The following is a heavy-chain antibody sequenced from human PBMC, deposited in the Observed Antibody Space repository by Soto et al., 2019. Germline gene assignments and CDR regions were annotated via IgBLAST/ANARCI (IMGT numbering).Heavy chain of an antibody. CDR1: GFTFSSYS. CDR3: ARDLVIGVAVEEYNWFDP. Sequence: EVQLVESGGGLVQPGGSLRLSCAASGFTFSSYSMNWVRQAPGQGLEWVSYISSSSSTIYYADSVKGRFTISRDNAKNALYLQMNSLRDEDTAVYYCARDLVIGVAVEEYNWFDPWGQGTLVTVSS. V-gene: IGHV3-48*02. CDR2: ISSSSSTI. D-gene: IGHD6-19*01. J-gene: IGHJ5*02.